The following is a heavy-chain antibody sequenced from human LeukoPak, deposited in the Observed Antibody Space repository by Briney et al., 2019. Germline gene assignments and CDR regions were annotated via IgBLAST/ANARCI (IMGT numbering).Heavy chain of an antibody. Sequence: SETLSLTCTVSGGSISSYYWSWIRQPPGKGLEWIGYIYYSGSTNYNPSLKSRVTVSVDTSKNQFSLKLSSVTAADTAVYYCASHTYYYDSSGPLDAFDIWGQGTMVTVSS. CDR2: IYYSGST. J-gene: IGHJ3*02. CDR1: GGSISSYY. V-gene: IGHV4-59*08. CDR3: ASHTYYYDSSGPLDAFDI. D-gene: IGHD3-22*01.